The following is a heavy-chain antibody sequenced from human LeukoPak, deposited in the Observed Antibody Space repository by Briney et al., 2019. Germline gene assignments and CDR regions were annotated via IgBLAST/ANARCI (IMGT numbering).Heavy chain of an antibody. CDR1: GGSISSYY. CDR3: ARSRIAAPRGMPDFDY. D-gene: IGHD6-6*01. J-gene: IGHJ4*02. V-gene: IGHV4-4*09. CDR2: IYTSGST. Sequence: SEILSLTCTVSGGSISSYYWSRIRQPPGKGLEWIGYIYTSGSTNYNPSLKSRVTISVDTSKNQFSLKLSSVTAADTAVYYCARSRIAAPRGMPDFDYWGQGTLVTVSS.